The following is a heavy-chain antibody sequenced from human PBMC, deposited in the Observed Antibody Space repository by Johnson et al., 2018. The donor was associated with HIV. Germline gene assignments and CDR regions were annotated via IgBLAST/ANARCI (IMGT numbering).Heavy chain of an antibody. CDR3: ARDRFHPHAFDI. J-gene: IGHJ3*02. V-gene: IGHV3-30-3*01. CDR2: ISDDGHNK. Sequence: QVQLVESGGGVVRPGGSLRLSCAASGFTVSSNYMSWVRQAPGKGLEWVAVISDDGHNKYYADSVKGRFIISRDNAKNTLYLQMNRLRTDDTTVYYCARDRFHPHAFDIWGQGTMVTVSS. D-gene: IGHD3-10*01. CDR1: GFTVSSNY.